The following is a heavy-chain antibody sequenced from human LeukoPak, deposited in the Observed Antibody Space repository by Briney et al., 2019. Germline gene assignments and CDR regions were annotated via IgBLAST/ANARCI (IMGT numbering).Heavy chain of an antibody. CDR2: MNPNSGNT. D-gene: IGHD6-13*01. J-gene: IGHJ6*03. CDR3: ARAQYSSSWYHYYYYYMDV. CDR1: GYTFTSYD. Sequence: ASVKVSCKASGYTFTSYDINWVRQATGQGLEWMGWMNPNSGNTGYAQKFQGRVTMTRNTSISTAYMELSSLRSEDTAVYYCARAQYSSSWYHYYYYYMDVWGKGTTVTISS. V-gene: IGHV1-8*01.